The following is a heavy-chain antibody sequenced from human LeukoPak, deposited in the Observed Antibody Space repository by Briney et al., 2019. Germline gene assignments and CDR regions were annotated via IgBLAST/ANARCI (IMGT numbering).Heavy chain of an antibody. CDR3: ARLGQTSSGWSNPRANYYYYMDV. J-gene: IGHJ6*03. D-gene: IGHD6-19*01. Sequence: ASVKVSCKASGYTFTSNGISWVRQAPGQGLEWMGWVSAYNGNTNYEQKLQGRVTMTTDTSTSTAYMELRSLRSDDTAVYSCARLGQTSSGWSNPRANYYYYMDVWGKGTTVTISS. V-gene: IGHV1-18*01. CDR2: VSAYNGNT. CDR1: GYTFTSNG.